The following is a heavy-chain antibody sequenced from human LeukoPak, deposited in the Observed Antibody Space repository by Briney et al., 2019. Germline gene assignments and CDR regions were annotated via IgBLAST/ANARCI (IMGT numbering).Heavy chain of an antibody. Sequence: GASVKVSCKASGYTFTGYYMHCVRQAPGQGLEWMGWINRNSGGTNYAQKFQGRVTMTRDTSISTAYMELSSLRSEDTAMYYCASHYYDSSGYYPAGFDIWGQGTMVTVSS. V-gene: IGHV1-2*02. D-gene: IGHD3-22*01. CDR3: ASHYYDSSGYYPAGFDI. J-gene: IGHJ3*02. CDR1: GYTFTGYY. CDR2: INRNSGGT.